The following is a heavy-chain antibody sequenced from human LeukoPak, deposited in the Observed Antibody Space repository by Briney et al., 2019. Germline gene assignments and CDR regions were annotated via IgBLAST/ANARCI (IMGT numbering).Heavy chain of an antibody. J-gene: IGHJ4*02. CDR1: GYTFTSYA. CDR2: SNAGNGNT. CDR3: PRGYYYDSSGYYQLDY. Sequence: ASVKVSCKASGYTFTSYAMHWVRQAPGQRLEWMGWSNAGNGNTKYSQEFQGRVTITRDTSASTAYMELSSLRSEDMAVYYCPRGYYYDSSGYYQLDYWGQGTLVTVSS. D-gene: IGHD3-22*01. V-gene: IGHV1-3*02.